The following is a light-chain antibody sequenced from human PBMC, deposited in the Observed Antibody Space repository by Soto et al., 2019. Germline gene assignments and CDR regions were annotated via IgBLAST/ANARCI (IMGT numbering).Light chain of an antibody. CDR2: EVT. CDR3: VSSATSTTLYV. J-gene: IGLJ1*01. V-gene: IGLV2-14*01. Sequence: QSVLTQPASVSGSPGQSITISCTATSSDVGSFNYVSWYQHHPGKAPKLMIYEVTSRPSGVSNLFSGSKSGNTASLTISGLKAEDEADYYCVSSATSTTLYVFGSGTKVTVL. CDR1: SSDVGSFNY.